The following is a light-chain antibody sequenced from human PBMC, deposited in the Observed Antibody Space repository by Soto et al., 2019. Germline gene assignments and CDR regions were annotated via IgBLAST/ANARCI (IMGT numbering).Light chain of an antibody. CDR3: HQYNTYSQT. V-gene: IGKV1-5*01. CDR2: DAS. Sequence: IHISGSPPTLSASVVDRVALAWRASQSISGWLAWYQQKPGKAPKLLIYDASTLESGVPSRFSGSGSGTEFTLTISSLQPEDFATYYCHQYNTYSQTFGQGTKVDIK. J-gene: IGKJ1*01. CDR1: QSISGW.